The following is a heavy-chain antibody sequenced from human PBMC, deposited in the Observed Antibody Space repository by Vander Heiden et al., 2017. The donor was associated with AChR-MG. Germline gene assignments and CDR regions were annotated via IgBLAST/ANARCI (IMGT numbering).Heavy chain of an antibody. J-gene: IGHJ6*03. CDR1: GYTFPSYD. CDR2: MNPNSGNT. D-gene: IGHD6-6*01. Sequence: QVQLVQSGAEVKKPGASVKVSCKASGYTFPSYDINWVRQATGQGLEWMGWMNPNSGNTGYAQKFQGRVIMTRNTSISTAYMELSSLRSEDTAVYYCARGRSSLVVYYYYYMDVWGKGTTVTVSS. CDR3: ARGRSSLVVYYYYYMDV. V-gene: IGHV1-8*01.